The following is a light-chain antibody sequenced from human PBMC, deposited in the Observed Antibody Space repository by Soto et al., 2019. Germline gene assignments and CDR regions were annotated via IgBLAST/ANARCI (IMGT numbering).Light chain of an antibody. Sequence: EIVMTQSPATLSVSPGERATLSCRASQSVSSNLAWYQQKSGQAPRLLIYGASTRATGIPARFSGSGSGAEFTLTISSLQSEDVAVYYCQQYNNWPLTFGGGTKVEIK. CDR2: GAS. CDR3: QQYNNWPLT. J-gene: IGKJ4*01. CDR1: QSVSSN. V-gene: IGKV3-15*01.